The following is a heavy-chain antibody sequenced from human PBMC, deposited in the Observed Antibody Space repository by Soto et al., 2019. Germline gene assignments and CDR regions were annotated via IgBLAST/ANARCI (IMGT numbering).Heavy chain of an antibody. CDR3: TTVMQGYSYGYYFDY. J-gene: IGHJ4*02. Sequence: RLSCAASGFTFSSYAMHWVRQAPGKGLEWVAVISYDGSNKYYADSVKGRFTISRDNSKNTLYLQMNSLRAEDTAVYYCTTVMQGYSYGYYFDYWGQGTLVTVSS. D-gene: IGHD5-18*01. CDR2: ISYDGSNK. V-gene: IGHV3-30-3*01. CDR1: GFTFSSYA.